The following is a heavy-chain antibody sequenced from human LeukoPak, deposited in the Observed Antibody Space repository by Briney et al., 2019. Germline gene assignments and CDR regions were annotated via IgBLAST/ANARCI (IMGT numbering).Heavy chain of an antibody. CDR3: AKDLQHTVGATSFLFDY. CDR2: ITSDSTI. J-gene: IGHJ4*02. V-gene: IGHV3-11*01. CDR1: GFTFSDHY. Sequence: GGSLRLSCAASGFTFSDHYMSWIRQAPGKGLEWVSYITSDSTIYYTDSVKGRFTISRDNSKNTLYLQMNSLRAEDTAVYYCAKDLQHTVGATSFLFDYWGQGTLVTVSS. D-gene: IGHD1-26*01.